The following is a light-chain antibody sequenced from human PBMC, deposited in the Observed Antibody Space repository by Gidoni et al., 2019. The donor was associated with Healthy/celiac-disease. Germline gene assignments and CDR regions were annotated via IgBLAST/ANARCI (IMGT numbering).Light chain of an antibody. J-gene: IGLJ1*01. CDR1: SSDVGGYTS. Sequence: QSALTQPASVSGSPGQSLTISCTGTSSDVGGYTSVSWYQQHPGKAPKLMIYEVSTRPSGVSNRFSGSKSGNTASLTISGLQAEDEADYYCSSYTSSSTGVFGTGTKVTVL. V-gene: IGLV2-14*01. CDR2: EVS. CDR3: SSYTSSSTGV.